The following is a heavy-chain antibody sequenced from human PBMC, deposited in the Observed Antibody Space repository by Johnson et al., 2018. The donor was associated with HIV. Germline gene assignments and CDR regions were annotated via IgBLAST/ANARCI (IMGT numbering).Heavy chain of an antibody. CDR1: GFTFSNYG. CDR2: IRYDGTNK. Sequence: QMQLVESGGGVVQPGGSLRLSCAASGFTFSNYGMHWVRQAPGKGLEWVAFIRYDGTNKYYADSVKGRFTISRDNSKNTLYLQMNSLRVEDTAVYYCAKLPSRIGPSDIWGQGTMVTVSS. D-gene: IGHD6-13*01. CDR3: AKLPSRIGPSDI. V-gene: IGHV3-30*02. J-gene: IGHJ3*02.